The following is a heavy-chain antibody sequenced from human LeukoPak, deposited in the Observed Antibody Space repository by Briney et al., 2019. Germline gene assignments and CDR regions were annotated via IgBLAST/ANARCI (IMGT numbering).Heavy chain of an antibody. CDR1: GGSISSSNW. Sequence: SGTLSLTCAVSGGSISSSNWWSWVRQPPGKGLEWIGEVYHSGSTNYNPSLKSRVTISVDKSKNQFSLKLSSVTAADTAVYYCARTAGAGPSAIDYWGQGTLVTVSS. D-gene: IGHD1-26*01. V-gene: IGHV4-4*02. J-gene: IGHJ4*02. CDR3: ARTAGAGPSAIDY. CDR2: VYHSGST.